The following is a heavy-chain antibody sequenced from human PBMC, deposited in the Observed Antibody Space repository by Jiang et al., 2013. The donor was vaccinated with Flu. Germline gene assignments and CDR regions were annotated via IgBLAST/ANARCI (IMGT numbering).Heavy chain of an antibody. J-gene: IGHJ5*01. CDR1: IHVLEIW. CDR3: ARDLSGIIMKGWCDS. V-gene: IGHV1-3*01. CDR2: INPANGKP. D-gene: IGHD1-14*01. Sequence: EVKKPGGLSDGFLQDFWIHVLEIWHKLGAPGPGQRLEWMGWINPANGKPKFSQKFQGRVSMTRDTSASTVYMELRSLTFEDMAVYYCARDLSGIIMKGWCDSWGQGTMVIVSS.